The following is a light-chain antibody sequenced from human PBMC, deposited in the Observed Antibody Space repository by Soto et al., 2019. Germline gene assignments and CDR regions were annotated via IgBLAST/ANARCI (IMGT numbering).Light chain of an antibody. CDR1: QSIRSY. V-gene: IGKV1-39*01. CDR2: DAS. J-gene: IGKJ2*01. Sequence: DIQMTQSPSSLPASIGDRVTITCRASQSIRSYLNWYQQKPGKAPNLLIFDASSLQGGVPSRFSGSGSGTDFTLTIISLQPEDFATYYCQQSYSTQYTFGQGTKVDIK. CDR3: QQSYSTQYT.